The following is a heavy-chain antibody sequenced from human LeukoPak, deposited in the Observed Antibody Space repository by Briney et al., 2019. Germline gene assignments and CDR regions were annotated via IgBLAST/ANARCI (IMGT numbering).Heavy chain of an antibody. CDR2: IYYSGST. Sequence: SETLSLTCTVSGGSISSSSYYWGWIRQPPGKGLEWIGSIYYSGSTYYNPSLKSRVTISVDTSKNQFSLKLSSVTAADTAVYYCARADRIAVAGRFDYWGQGTLVTVSS. CDR3: ARADRIAVAGRFDY. CDR1: GGSISSSSYY. J-gene: IGHJ4*02. D-gene: IGHD6-19*01. V-gene: IGHV4-39*07.